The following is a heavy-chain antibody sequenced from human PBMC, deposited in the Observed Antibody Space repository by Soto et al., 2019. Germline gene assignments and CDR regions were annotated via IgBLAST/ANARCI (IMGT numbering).Heavy chain of an antibody. V-gene: IGHV3-33*01. CDR1: GFTFSSYG. CDR2: IWYDGSNK. D-gene: IGHD4-17*01. J-gene: IGHJ4*02. CDR3: ARDSDYGGGYFDY. Sequence: QVQLVESGGGVVQPGRSLRLSCAASGFTFSSYGMHWVRQAPGKGLEWVAVIWYDGSNKYYADSVKGRFTISRDNSKNTLYLQMNSLRAEHTAVYYCARDSDYGGGYFDYWGQGTLVTVSS.